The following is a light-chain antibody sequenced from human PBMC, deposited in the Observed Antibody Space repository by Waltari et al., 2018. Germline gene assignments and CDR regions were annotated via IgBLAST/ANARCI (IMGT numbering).Light chain of an antibody. J-gene: IGKJ1*01. CDR1: ETINNY. CDR3: QHNYGIPRT. V-gene: IGKV1-39*01. CDR2: KAS. Sequence: DIQITQSPSSLSASLGDRVTITCRASETINNYLNWYQHKPGKAPKVLIYKASTLQSGVPSRFSGSGSGTDYTLTISSLQSEDVATYYCQHNYGIPRTFGQGTKVEIK.